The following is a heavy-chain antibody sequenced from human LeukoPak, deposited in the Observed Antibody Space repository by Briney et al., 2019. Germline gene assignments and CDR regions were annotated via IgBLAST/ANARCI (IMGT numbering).Heavy chain of an antibody. J-gene: IGHJ4*02. V-gene: IGHV1-46*01. CDR1: GYTFTSYY. CDR3: ARITGYDSSGYYQPDY. Sequence: GASVKVSCKASGYTFTSYYMHWVRQAPGQGLEWMGIINPGGGSTSYAQKFQGRVTMTRDTSTSTVYMELSSLRSEDTAVYYCARITGYDSSGYYQPDYWGQGTLVTVSS. CDR2: INPGGGST. D-gene: IGHD3-22*01.